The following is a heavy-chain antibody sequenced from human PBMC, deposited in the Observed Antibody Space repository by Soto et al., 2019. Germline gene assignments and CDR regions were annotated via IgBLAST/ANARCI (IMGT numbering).Heavy chain of an antibody. CDR2: FSGSAGST. CDR3: ATEYSSSWYPYYYYGMDG. J-gene: IGHJ6*02. Sequence: GGSLRLSCAASGFTFSSYAMSLVRQAPGKGLECVSAFSGSAGSTYYADSVKGRFTISRDNSKNTLYLQINSLRAEDTAVYYCATEYSSSWYPYYYYGMDGWGQGTTVTVSS. V-gene: IGHV3-23*01. CDR1: GFTFSSYA. D-gene: IGHD6-13*01.